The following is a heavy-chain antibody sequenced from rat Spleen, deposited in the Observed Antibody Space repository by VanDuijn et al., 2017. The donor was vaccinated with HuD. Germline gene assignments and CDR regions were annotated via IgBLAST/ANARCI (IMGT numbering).Heavy chain of an antibody. D-gene: IGHD3-4*01. CDR3: ARHQGNPFDY. V-gene: IGHV5-29*01. J-gene: IGHJ2*01. CDR1: GFTFSDYY. Sequence: EVQLVESDGGLVQPGRSLKLSCAASGFTFSDYYMAWVRQAPTKGLEWVATISYDGSSTYYRDSVKGRFTISRDNAKSTLYLQMDSLRSEDTATYYCARHQGNPFDYWGQGVMVTVSS. CDR2: ISYDGSST.